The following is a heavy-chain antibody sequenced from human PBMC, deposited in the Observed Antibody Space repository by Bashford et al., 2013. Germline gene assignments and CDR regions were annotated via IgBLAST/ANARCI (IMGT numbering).Heavy chain of an antibody. CDR3: ARIRGYSSGWYGNWFDP. D-gene: IGHD6-19*01. Sequence: SGPTLVKPTETLTLTCTVSGFSLSNARMGVSWIRQPPGKALEWLAHIFSNDEKSYSTSLKSRLTISKDTSKSQVVLTMTNMDPVDTATYYCARIRGYSSGWYGNWFDPWGQGTLVTVSS. J-gene: IGHJ5*02. CDR2: IFSNDEK. V-gene: IGHV2-26*01. CDR1: GFSLSNARMG.